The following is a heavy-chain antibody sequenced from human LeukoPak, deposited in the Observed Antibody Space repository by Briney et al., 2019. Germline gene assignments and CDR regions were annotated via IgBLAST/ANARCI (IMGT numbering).Heavy chain of an antibody. CDR3: ARLPGLGGYSDPYFDY. CDR1: GGTFSSYA. V-gene: IGHV1-69*13. Sequence: GASVKVSCKASGGTFSSYAISWVRQAPGQGLEWMGGIIPIFGTANYAQKFQGRVKITADESTSTAYMELSSLRSEDTAVYYCARLPGLGGYSDPYFDYWGQGTLVTVSS. D-gene: IGHD1-26*01. J-gene: IGHJ4*02. CDR2: IIPIFGTA.